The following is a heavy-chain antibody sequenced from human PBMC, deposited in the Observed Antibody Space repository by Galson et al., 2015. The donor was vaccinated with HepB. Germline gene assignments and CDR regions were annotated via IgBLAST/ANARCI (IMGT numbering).Heavy chain of an antibody. J-gene: IGHJ6*02. D-gene: IGHD3-22*01. CDR1: GFTFSSYG. Sequence: SLRLSCAASGFTFSSYGMYWVRQAPGKGLEWVAVIWYDGSNKYYADSVKGRFTISRDNSKNTLYLQMNSLGAEDTAVYYCARDFAYYYDSSGSMDVWGQGTTVTVS. CDR3: ARDFAYYYDSSGSMDV. V-gene: IGHV3-33*01. CDR2: IWYDGSNK.